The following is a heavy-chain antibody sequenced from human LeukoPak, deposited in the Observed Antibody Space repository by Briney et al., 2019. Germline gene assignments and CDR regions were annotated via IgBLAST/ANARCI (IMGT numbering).Heavy chain of an antibody. J-gene: IGHJ4*02. CDR1: GFTFSSYA. Sequence: GSLRLSCAASGFTFSSYAMHWARQAPGKGLEWVAVISYDGSNKYYADSVKGRFTISRDNSKNTLYLQMNSLRAEDTAVYYCARDKTHQGDYWGQGTLVTVSS. CDR3: ARDKTHQGDY. V-gene: IGHV3-30-3*01. CDR2: ISYDGSNK.